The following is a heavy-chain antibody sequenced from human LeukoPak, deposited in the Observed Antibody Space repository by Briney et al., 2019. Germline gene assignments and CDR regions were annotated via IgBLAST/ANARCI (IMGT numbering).Heavy chain of an antibody. CDR3: ARDIVVVPAAGIFDP. V-gene: IGHV4-38-2*02. D-gene: IGHD2-2*01. J-gene: IGHJ5*02. Sequence: SETLSLTCTVSGYSISSGYYWGWIRQPPGKGLEWIGSIYHSGSTYYNPSLKSRVTISVDTSKNQFPLKLSSVTAADTAVYYCARDIVVVPAAGIFDPWGQGTLVTVSS. CDR1: GYSISSGYY. CDR2: IYHSGST.